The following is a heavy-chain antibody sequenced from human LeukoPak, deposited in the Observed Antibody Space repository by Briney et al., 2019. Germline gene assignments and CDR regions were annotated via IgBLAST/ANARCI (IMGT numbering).Heavy chain of an antibody. CDR2: IYYSGST. D-gene: IGHD3-3*01. V-gene: IGHV4-59*08. J-gene: IGHJ4*02. CDR1: GGSISSYY. Sequence: PSETLSLTCTVCGGSISSYYWSWIRQPPGKGLEWIGYIYYSGSTNYNPSLKSRVTISVDTSKNQFSLKLSSVTAADTAVYYCARHATRFLEWLPDYFDYWGQGTLVTVSS. CDR3: ARHATRFLEWLPDYFDY.